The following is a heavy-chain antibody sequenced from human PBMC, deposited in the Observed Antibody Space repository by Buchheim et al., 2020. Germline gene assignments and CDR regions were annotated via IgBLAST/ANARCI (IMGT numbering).Heavy chain of an antibody. V-gene: IGHV3-30*02. D-gene: IGHD3-22*01. CDR2: IRYDGNNK. J-gene: IGHJ6*02. CDR3: AKAYYYDSSGYYGDYYYGMDV. CDR1: GFTFISYG. Sequence: QVQLVESGGGVVQPGRSLRLSCAASGFTFISYGMHWVRQAPGKGLEWVAFIRYDGNNKYYADSVKGRFTISRDNAKNTPYLQMNSLRTEDTAVYYCAKAYYYDSSGYYGDYYYGMDVWGQGTT.